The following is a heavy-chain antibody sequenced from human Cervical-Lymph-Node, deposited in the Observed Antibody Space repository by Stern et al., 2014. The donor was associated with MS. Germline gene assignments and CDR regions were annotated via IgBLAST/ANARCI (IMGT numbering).Heavy chain of an antibody. V-gene: IGHV4-59*01. CDR2: IYYSGST. CDR3: ATLGGLRAFDI. D-gene: IGHD4-17*01. CDR1: GGSISSYY. Sequence: VQLVESGPGLVKPSETLSLTCTVSGGSISSYYWSWIRQPPGKGLEWIGYIYYSGSTNYNPSLKSRVTISVDTSKNQFSLKLSSVTAADPAVYYCATLGGLRAFDIWGQGTMVTVSS. J-gene: IGHJ3*02.